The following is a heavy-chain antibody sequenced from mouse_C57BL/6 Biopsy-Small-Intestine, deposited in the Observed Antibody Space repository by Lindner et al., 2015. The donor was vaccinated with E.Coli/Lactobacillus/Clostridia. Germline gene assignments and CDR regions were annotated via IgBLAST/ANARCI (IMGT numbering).Heavy chain of an antibody. CDR3: VRDAGTYFDY. D-gene: IGHD4-1*01. CDR2: IYPKNGGH. J-gene: IGHJ2*01. Sequence: QLQESGLELVKPGASVKMSCKASGYTFTDYYMHWVKQSHGKSLEWIGYIYPKNGGHGYNQKFKGKATLTVDKSSSTAYMELRSLTSEESAVYYCVRDAGTYFDYWGQGTTLTVSS. CDR1: GYTFTDYY. V-gene: IGHV1-34*01.